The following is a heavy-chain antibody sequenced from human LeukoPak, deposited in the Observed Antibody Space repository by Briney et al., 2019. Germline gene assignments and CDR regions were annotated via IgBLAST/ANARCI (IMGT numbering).Heavy chain of an antibody. Sequence: SETLSLTCTVSGGSISSYYWSWIRQPAGKGLEWIGRISTSGSTNYNPSLKSRVTISVDTSKNQFSLKLSSVTAADTAVYYCARGGVLWTYGYWGQGTLVTVSS. J-gene: IGHJ4*02. CDR3: ARGGVLWTYGY. CDR1: GGSISSYY. V-gene: IGHV4-4*07. D-gene: IGHD3/OR15-3a*01. CDR2: ISTSGST.